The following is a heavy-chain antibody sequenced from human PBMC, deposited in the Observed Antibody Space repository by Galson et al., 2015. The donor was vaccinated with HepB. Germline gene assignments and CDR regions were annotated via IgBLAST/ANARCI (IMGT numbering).Heavy chain of an antibody. V-gene: IGHV1-69*13. D-gene: IGHD3-3*01. J-gene: IGHJ4*02. Sequence: SVKVSCKASGGTFSSYAISWVRQAPGQGLEWMGGIIPIFGTANYAQKFQGRVTITADESTSTAYMELSSLRSEDTAVYNCARTYYDFWRRGWGYWGQGTLVTVSS. CDR3: ARTYYDFWRRGWGY. CDR1: GGTFSSYA. CDR2: IIPIFGTA.